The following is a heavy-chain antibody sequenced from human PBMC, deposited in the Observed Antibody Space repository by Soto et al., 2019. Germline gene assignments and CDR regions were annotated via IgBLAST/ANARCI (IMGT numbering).Heavy chain of an antibody. Sequence: SVKVSCKASGGTFSSYAISWVRQAPGQGLEWMGGIIPIFSTANYAQKFQGRVTITADESTSTAYMELSSLRSEDTAVYYCASQPHYYDSSGYYCCMDVWGQGTTVTVSS. CDR2: IIPIFSTA. J-gene: IGHJ6*02. V-gene: IGHV1-69*13. CDR3: ASQPHYYDSSGYYCCMDV. CDR1: GGTFSSYA. D-gene: IGHD3-22*01.